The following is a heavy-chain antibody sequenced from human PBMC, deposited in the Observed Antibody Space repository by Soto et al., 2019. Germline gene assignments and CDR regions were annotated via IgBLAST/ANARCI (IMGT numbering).Heavy chain of an antibody. CDR1: GFTFNTYG. Sequence: QVQLVESGGGVVQPGGSRGLSGAPFGFTFNTYGIHWVRRAPGKGLEWVAVISYDGSNKYYPDSVKGRFTISRDNSKNTLYLQMNSLRAEDTAVYYCAKDRRYFDYWGQGTLVTVSS. CDR2: ISYDGSNK. J-gene: IGHJ4*02. V-gene: IGHV3-30*18. CDR3: AKDRRYFDY.